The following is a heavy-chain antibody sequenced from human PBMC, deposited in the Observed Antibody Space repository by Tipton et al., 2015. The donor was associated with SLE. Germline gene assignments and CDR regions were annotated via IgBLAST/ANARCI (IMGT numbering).Heavy chain of an antibody. Sequence: TLSLTCTVSGGSISSSSYYWGWIRQPPGKGLEWIGSIYYSGSTYYNPSLQSRVTMSMDTSKKQFSLVLTSVTAADTAVYYCATLAAGRGGRGYWGQGTLVTVSS. CDR3: ATLAAGRGGRGY. D-gene: IGHD4-23*01. V-gene: IGHV4-39*07. J-gene: IGHJ4*02. CDR2: IYYSGST. CDR1: GGSISSSSYY.